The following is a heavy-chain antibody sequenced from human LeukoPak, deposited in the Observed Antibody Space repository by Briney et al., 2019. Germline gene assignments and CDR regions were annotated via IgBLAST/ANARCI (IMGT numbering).Heavy chain of an antibody. Sequence: GASVKVSCKASGGTFSSYAINWVRQAPGQGLEWMGGIIPIFGTANYAQKFQGRVTITADESTSTAYMELSGLRSEDTAVYYCARDSVGDIIIHGIDIWGQGTMTTVSS. CDR1: GGTFSSYA. D-gene: IGHD3-3*01. V-gene: IGHV1-69*13. CDR2: IIPIFGTA. CDR3: ARDSVGDIIIHGIDI. J-gene: IGHJ3*02.